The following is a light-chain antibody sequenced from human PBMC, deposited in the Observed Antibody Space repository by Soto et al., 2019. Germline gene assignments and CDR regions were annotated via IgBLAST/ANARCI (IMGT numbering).Light chain of an antibody. J-gene: IGKJ4*01. V-gene: IGKV3-15*01. CDR3: QQYNNWPLT. CDR2: GAS. Sequence: EIVMTQSPVTLSVSPGEIATLSCRASQSVSSKLAWYQQKPGQPPTLLIFGASTRATGIPARFSGSGSGTEFTLTISSLQSEDFAVYYCQQYNNWPLTFGGGTKVEIK. CDR1: QSVSSK.